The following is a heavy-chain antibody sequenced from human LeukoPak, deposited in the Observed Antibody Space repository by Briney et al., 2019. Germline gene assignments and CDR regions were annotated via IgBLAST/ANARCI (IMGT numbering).Heavy chain of an antibody. V-gene: IGHV1-18*01. J-gene: IGHJ4*02. CDR2: ISTYNGNT. D-gene: IGHD2-8*01. CDR3: ARDEAGFGTTPLDY. CDR1: GYTFTNYG. Sequence: ASVKVSCKASGYTFTNYGITWVRQAPGRGLQRMGGISTYNGNTHYAQRFQGRVTMTTDTSTSTVYMELRSLRSDDTAVYYCARDEAGFGTTPLDYWGQGTLVTVSS.